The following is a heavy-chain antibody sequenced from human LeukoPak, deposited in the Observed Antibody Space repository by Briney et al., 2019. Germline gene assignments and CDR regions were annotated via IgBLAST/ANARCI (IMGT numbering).Heavy chain of an antibody. D-gene: IGHD2-2*01. V-gene: IGHV3-53*05. Sequence: PGGSLRLSCAASGFTVSRNYMSWVRQAPGKGLEWVSVTYSGGYTYYADSVKGRFTISRDNSKNTLYLQMNSLRSEDTAVYYCARDPGAHCSSTSCWAFDIWGQGTMVTVSS. CDR1: GFTVSRNY. CDR2: TYSGGYT. CDR3: ARDPGAHCSSTSCWAFDI. J-gene: IGHJ3*02.